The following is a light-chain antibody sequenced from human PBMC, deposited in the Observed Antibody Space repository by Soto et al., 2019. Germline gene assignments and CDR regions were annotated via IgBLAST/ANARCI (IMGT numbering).Light chain of an antibody. Sequence: EIVMTQSPATLSVSPGERATLSCRASQSVSSDIAWYQQKPGQAPRLLIHAVSTRATGIPARFSGSGSGTEFTLTISSLQSEDFAVYYCQQYGSSPLFPFGPGTTVDIK. J-gene: IGKJ3*01. CDR1: QSVSSD. CDR2: AVS. V-gene: IGKV3-15*01. CDR3: QQYGSSPLFP.